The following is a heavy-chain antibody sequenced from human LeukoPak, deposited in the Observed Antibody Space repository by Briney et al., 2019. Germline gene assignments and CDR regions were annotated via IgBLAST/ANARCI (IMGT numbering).Heavy chain of an antibody. Sequence: GGSLRLSCAASGFTFSSYTIHWVRQAPGKGLEYVSTISSYGGSTYYANSVKGRFTISRDNSKNMVYLQMGSLRVEDMAVYYCAREGTVIPFDYWGQGTLVTVSS. CDR2: ISSYGGST. CDR3: AREGTVIPFDY. D-gene: IGHD3-16*02. J-gene: IGHJ4*02. V-gene: IGHV3-64*01. CDR1: GFTFSSYT.